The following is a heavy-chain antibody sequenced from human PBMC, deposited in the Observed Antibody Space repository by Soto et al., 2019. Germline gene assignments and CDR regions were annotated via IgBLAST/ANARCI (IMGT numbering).Heavy chain of an antibody. D-gene: IGHD6-13*01. CDR3: AKYSTSWRGGQFDY. CDR1: GFTFSSYA. CDR2: VSSSGGST. J-gene: IGHJ4*02. Sequence: EVQLLESGGGSVQPGGSLRLSCAASGFTFSSYAMSWVRQAPGKGLEWVLAVSSSGGSTYYADSVKGRFTISRDNSKNTLYRQMNSLRAEDTAVYYCAKYSTSWRGGQFDYWGQGTLVTVSS. V-gene: IGHV3-23*01.